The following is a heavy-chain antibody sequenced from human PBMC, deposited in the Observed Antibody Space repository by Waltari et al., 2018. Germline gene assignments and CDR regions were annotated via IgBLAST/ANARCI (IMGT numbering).Heavy chain of an antibody. V-gene: IGHV4-39*01. CDR3: ARRSSWYGSFDY. CDR1: GGSISSSSYY. CDR2: IYYSGST. Sequence: QLQLQESGPGLVKPSETLSLTCTVSGGSISSSSYYWGWLRQPPGKGLEWIGSIYYSGSTYYNPSLKSRVTISVDTSKNQFSLKLSSVTAADTAVYYCARRSSWYGSFDYWGQGTLVTVSS. D-gene: IGHD6-13*01. J-gene: IGHJ4*02.